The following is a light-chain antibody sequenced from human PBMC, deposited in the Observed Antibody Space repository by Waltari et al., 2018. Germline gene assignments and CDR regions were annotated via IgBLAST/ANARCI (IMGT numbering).Light chain of an antibody. V-gene: IGLV3-25*03. J-gene: IGLJ2*01. CDR1: GLSKQY. CDR3: QSADSSGPSVV. CDR2: KDS. Sequence: SYELTQAPSVSVSPGQTARITCSGDGLSKQYAYWYQRKPGQAPVLMMDKDSERPSWIPERFSGSSSGTTVTLTISGVQAEDEADYYCQSADSSGPSVVFGGGTKVTVL.